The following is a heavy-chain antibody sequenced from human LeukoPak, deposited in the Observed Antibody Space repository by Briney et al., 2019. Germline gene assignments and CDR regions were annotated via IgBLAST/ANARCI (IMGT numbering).Heavy chain of an antibody. V-gene: IGHV3-48*03. D-gene: IGHD3-10*01. CDR2: ISSSGSTV. J-gene: IGHJ6*03. CDR1: GFTFSSHV. Sequence: PGGSLRLSCAASGFTFSSHVMSWVRQAPGKGLEWVSYISSSGSTVYYADSVKGRFTISRDNAKNSLYLQMNSLRAEDTAVYYCARAMVRGVIVYYYYYMDVWGKGTTVTVSS. CDR3: ARAMVRGVIVYYYYYMDV.